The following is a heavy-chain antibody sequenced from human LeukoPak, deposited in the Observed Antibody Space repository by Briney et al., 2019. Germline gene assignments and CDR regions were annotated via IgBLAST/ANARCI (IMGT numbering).Heavy chain of an antibody. Sequence: ASVKVSCKASGYTFTGNYMHWVRQAPGRGLEWMGWINPRTGDTHYTQKFQGRVTMTRDTSISTAYMELSRLRSDDTAVYYCAREPDWGINDACDIWGQGTMVTVSS. CDR2: INPRTGDT. CDR1: GYTFTGNY. D-gene: IGHD7-27*01. CDR3: AREPDWGINDACDI. J-gene: IGHJ3*02. V-gene: IGHV1-2*02.